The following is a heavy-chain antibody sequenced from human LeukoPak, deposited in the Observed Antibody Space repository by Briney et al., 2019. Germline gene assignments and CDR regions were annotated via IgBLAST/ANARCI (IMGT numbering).Heavy chain of an antibody. CDR3: AKDFRYYDSSGYYLGEYFDY. Sequence: PGGSLRLSCAASGFTFSSYGMHWVRQAPGKGLEWEAVISYDGSNKYYADSVKGRFTISRDNSKNTLYLQMNSLRAEDTAVYYCAKDFRYYDSSGYYLGEYFDYWGQGTLVTVSS. J-gene: IGHJ4*02. CDR1: GFTFSSYG. CDR2: ISYDGSNK. D-gene: IGHD3-22*01. V-gene: IGHV3-30*18.